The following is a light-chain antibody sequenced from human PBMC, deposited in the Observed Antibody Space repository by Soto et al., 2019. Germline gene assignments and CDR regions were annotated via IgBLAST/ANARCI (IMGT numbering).Light chain of an antibody. CDR3: QTWGTGIGV. CDR2: LNSDGSH. CDR1: SGHSSYA. J-gene: IGLJ2*01. V-gene: IGLV4-69*01. Sequence: QLVLTQSPSASASPGASVKLTCTLSSGHSSYAIAWHQQQPEKGPRYLMKLNSDGSHRKGDGIPDRFSGSSSGAEHYLTISSLQSEDEADYYCQTWGTGIGVFGGGTKLTVL.